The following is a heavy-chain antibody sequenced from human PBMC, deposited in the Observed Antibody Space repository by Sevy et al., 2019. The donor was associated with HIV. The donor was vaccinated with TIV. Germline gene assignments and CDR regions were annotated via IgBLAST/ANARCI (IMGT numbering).Heavy chain of an antibody. D-gene: IGHD3-22*01. CDR3: ARDGAYYQSSGYYLDY. CDR2: IYHSGST. CDR1: GYSISSGYY. J-gene: IGHJ4*02. V-gene: IGHV4-38-2*02. Sequence: SETLSLTCVVSGYSISSGYYWGWIRQPPGKGLEWIGSIYHSGSTDYNPSLKSRVTISVDTSKNQFSLKMSSVTAADTAVYYCARDGAYYQSSGYYLDYWGQGTRVTVSS.